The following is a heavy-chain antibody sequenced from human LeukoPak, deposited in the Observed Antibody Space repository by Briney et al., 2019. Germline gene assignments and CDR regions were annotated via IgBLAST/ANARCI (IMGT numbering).Heavy chain of an antibody. J-gene: IGHJ4*02. CDR1: GGSFSGYY. CDR2: INHSGST. CDR3: ARCNTYYDFWSGYRIFDY. D-gene: IGHD3-3*01. Sequence: SETLSLTCAVYGGSFSGYYWSWIRQPPGKGLEWIGEINHSGSTNYNPSLKSRVTISVDTSKNKFSLKLSSVTAADTAVYYCARCNTYYDFWSGYRIFDYWGQGTLVTVSS. V-gene: IGHV4-34*01.